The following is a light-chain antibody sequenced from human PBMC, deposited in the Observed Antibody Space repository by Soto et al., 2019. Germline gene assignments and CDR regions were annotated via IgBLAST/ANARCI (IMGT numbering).Light chain of an antibody. CDR1: QGIRHY. CDR3: LQDYNYPLT. J-gene: IGKJ4*01. Sequence: AIQMTQSPSSLSASVGDRVTITCRASQGIRHYLGWYQQKPGKAPKLLIYAASSLQSGVPSRFSGSGSGTDFTLTISSLQPEDFATYYCLQDYNYPLTFGGGTKVAIK. CDR2: AAS. V-gene: IGKV1-6*01.